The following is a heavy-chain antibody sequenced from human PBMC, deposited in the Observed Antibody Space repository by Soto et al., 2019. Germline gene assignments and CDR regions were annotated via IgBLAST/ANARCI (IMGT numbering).Heavy chain of an antibody. CDR2: FDPEDGET. V-gene: IGHV1-24*01. J-gene: IGHJ4*02. CDR1: GYTLTELS. Sequence: ASVKVSCKVSGYTLTELSMHWVRQAPGKGLEWMGGFDPEDGETIYAQKFQGRVTMTEDTSTDTAYMELSSLRSEDTAVYYCATDPMWFGEFRFDYLGQATLITVYS. D-gene: IGHD3-10*01. CDR3: ATDPMWFGEFRFDY.